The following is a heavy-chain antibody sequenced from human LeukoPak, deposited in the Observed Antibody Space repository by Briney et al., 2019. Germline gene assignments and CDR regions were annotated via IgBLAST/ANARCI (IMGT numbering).Heavy chain of an antibody. V-gene: IGHV4-34*01. CDR1: GGSFSGYY. Sequence: SETLSLTCAVYGGSFSGYYWSWIRQPPGKGLEWIGSAYYSGSTYYNPSLNSRVTISVDTSKNQFSLKLTSVTAADTAVYYCAIQSGGYSYGYDFDYWGQGTLVTVSS. D-gene: IGHD5-18*01. J-gene: IGHJ4*02. CDR2: AYYSGST. CDR3: AIQSGGYSYGYDFDY.